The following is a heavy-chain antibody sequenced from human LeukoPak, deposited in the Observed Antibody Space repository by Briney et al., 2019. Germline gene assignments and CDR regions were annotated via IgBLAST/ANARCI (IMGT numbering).Heavy chain of an antibody. CDR1: GFTFSSYD. V-gene: IGHV3-13*01. D-gene: IGHD6-13*01. Sequence: GGSLRLSCAASGFTFSSYDMHWVRQATGKGLEWVSAIGTAGDTYYPGSVKGRFTISRENAKNSLYLQMNSLRAGDTGVYYCAGYSSSSNAFDIWGQGTMVTVSS. CDR2: IGTAGDT. J-gene: IGHJ3*02. CDR3: AGYSSSSNAFDI.